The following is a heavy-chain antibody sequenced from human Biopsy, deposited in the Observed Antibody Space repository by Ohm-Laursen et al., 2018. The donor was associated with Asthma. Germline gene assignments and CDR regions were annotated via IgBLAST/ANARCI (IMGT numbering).Heavy chain of an antibody. CDR2: IYYSGST. J-gene: IGHJ4*02. CDR1: CGPITSGGYY. Sequence: TLSLTCTVSCGPITSGGYYWTWIRQHPGKGLEWIGLIYYSGSTYYNPSLKSRVSISIDTFKNQFSLKLSSVTAADTAVYYCARAQDYYDSRGYYRSFDFWGQGTLVTVSS. CDR3: ARAQDYYDSRGYYRSFDF. D-gene: IGHD3-22*01. V-gene: IGHV4-31*03.